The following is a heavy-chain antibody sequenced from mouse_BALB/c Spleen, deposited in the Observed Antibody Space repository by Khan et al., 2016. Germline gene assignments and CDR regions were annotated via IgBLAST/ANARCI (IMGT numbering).Heavy chain of an antibody. CDR1: GFNIKDTY. D-gene: IGHD2-1*01. CDR2: IDPANGNT. CDR3: APYGNQVGY. Sequence: EVQLQESGAELVKPGASVKLSCTASGFNIKDTYMHWVKQRPEQGLEWFGRIDPANGNTQYDTKLQGKATITADTSSNTAYLQLSNLTAEDTAGYYCAPYGNQVGYWGQGTTLTVSS. J-gene: IGHJ2*01. V-gene: IGHV14-3*02.